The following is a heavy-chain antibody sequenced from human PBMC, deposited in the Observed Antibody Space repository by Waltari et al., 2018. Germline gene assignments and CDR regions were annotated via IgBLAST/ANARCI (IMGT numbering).Heavy chain of an antibody. CDR2: IYYSWST. CDR3: ALSIAVAAQGGNFDY. J-gene: IGHJ4*02. D-gene: IGHD6-19*01. CDR1: GGSISSSSYS. Sequence: QLQLQESGPGLVKPSETLSLTCTVPGGSISSSSYSWGGIRRPPGKGLEWIGSIYYSWSTYYNPSLKSRVTISVDTSKNQFSLKLSSVTAADTAVYYCALSIAVAAQGGNFDYWGQGTLVTVSS. V-gene: IGHV4-39*01.